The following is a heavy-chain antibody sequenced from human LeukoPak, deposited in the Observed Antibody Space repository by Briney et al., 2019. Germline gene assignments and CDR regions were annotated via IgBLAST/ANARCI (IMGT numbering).Heavy chain of an antibody. V-gene: IGHV1-2*02. CDR1: GYTFTGYY. CDR2: INPNSGGT. D-gene: IGHD6-19*01. CDR3: ARGKKPGVAVAGTGYFFDP. J-gene: IGHJ5*02. Sequence: ASVKVSCKASGYTFTGYYMHWVRQAPGQGLEWMGWINPNSGGTNYAQKFQGRVTMTRDTSISTAYMELSRLRSDDTAIYYCARGKKPGVAVAGTGYFFDPWGQGTLVIVSS.